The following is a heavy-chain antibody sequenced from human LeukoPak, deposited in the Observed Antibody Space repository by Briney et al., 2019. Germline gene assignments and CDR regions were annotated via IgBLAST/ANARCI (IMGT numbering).Heavy chain of an antibody. D-gene: IGHD2-8*01. Sequence: ASVRVSCKASGYTFTKYGITWVRQAPGQGLEWMGWTSPDNGNTNYGKKFQGRVTMTTDTSTNTAYMELRSLRSDDTAVYYCARDLPPSCYNGVCYVARQYYFDYWGQGTLVTVSS. CDR2: TSPDNGNT. CDR1: GYTFTKYG. J-gene: IGHJ4*02. CDR3: ARDLPPSCYNGVCYVARQYYFDY. V-gene: IGHV1-18*01.